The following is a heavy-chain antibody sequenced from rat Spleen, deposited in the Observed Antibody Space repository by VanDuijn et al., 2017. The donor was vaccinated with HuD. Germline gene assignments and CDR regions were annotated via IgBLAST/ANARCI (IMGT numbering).Heavy chain of an antibody. J-gene: IGHJ2*01. CDR3: AREDYGGYRY. V-gene: IGHV2S61*01. D-gene: IGHD1-11*01. CDR2: IWGNGNT. Sequence: QVQLKESGPGLVQPSQTLSLTCTVSGFSLTSYHVSWVRQPPGKGLEWMGIIWGNGNTNYISALKSRLSISRDTSTSQVFLKMNNLQAEDTAMYFCAREDYGGYRYWGQGVMVTVSS. CDR1: GFSLTSYH.